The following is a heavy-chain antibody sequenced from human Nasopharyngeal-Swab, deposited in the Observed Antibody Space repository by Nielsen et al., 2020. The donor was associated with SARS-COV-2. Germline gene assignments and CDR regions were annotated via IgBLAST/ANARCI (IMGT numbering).Heavy chain of an antibody. D-gene: IGHD6-19*01. CDR2: ISGSSGKT. V-gene: IGHV3-23*01. J-gene: IGHJ4*02. Sequence: GGSLRLSCAASGFTFSSYAMNWVRQAPGKGLEWVSGISGSSGKTYYAVYVKGRFTISRDTSKNTLYLQMNSLRADDTAVYYCAKDGGGWYTSGWYYFDYWGQGTLVTVSS. CDR1: GFTFSSYA. CDR3: AKDGGGWYTSGWYYFDY.